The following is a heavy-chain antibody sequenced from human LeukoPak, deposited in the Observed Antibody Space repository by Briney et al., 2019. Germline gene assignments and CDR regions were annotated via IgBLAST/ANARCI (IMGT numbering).Heavy chain of an antibody. V-gene: IGHV4-30-4*01. Sequence: TSQTLSLTCTLSLGSPSSVDDYCSWIRQPPGRGLEWIGYIYYSGSTYYNPSLKSRVTISLDTSKNQFSLKLSSVTAADTAVYYCARGIAAADTPFDYWGQGTLVTVSS. CDR3: ARGIAAADTPFDY. CDR2: IYYSGST. D-gene: IGHD6-13*01. CDR1: LGSPSSVDDY. J-gene: IGHJ4*02.